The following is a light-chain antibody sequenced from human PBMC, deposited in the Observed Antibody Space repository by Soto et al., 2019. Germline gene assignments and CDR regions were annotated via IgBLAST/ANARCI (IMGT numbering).Light chain of an antibody. V-gene: IGLV2-23*02. CDR3: CSYAGSSTFLYV. CDR1: SSDVGSYNL. J-gene: IGLJ1*01. CDR2: EVS. Sequence: QSALTQPASVYGSPGQSITIYCTGTSSDVGSYNLVSWYQQHPGKAPKLMIYEVSKRPSGVSNRFSGSKSGNTASLTISGLQAEDEADYYCCSYAGSSTFLYVFGTGTKVTVL.